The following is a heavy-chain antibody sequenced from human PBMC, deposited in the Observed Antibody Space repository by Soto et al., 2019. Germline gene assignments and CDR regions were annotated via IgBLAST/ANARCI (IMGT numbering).Heavy chain of an antibody. V-gene: IGHV1-69*13. Sequence: SVKVSCKASGGTFSSYAISWVRQAPGQGLEWMGGIIPIFGTANYAQKFQGRVTITADESTSTAYMELSSMRSEDTAVYYCARDQHRRITMVRGVRIGAFDIWGQGTMVTVSS. D-gene: IGHD3-10*01. J-gene: IGHJ3*02. CDR1: GGTFSSYA. CDR2: IIPIFGTA. CDR3: ARDQHRRITMVRGVRIGAFDI.